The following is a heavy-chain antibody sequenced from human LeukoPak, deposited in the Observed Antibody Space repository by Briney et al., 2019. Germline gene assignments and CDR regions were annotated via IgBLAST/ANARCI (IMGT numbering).Heavy chain of an antibody. D-gene: IGHD6-19*01. CDR3: ARARLAVAGNYFEY. J-gene: IGHJ4*02. Sequence: GGSLRLSCAASGFTFSSYSMNWVRQAPGKGLEWVSYISSSSSTIYYADSVKGRFTISRDNAKNSLYLQMNSLRAEDTAVYHCARARLAVAGNYFEYWGQGTLVTVSS. CDR1: GFTFSSYS. CDR2: ISSSSSTI. V-gene: IGHV3-48*04.